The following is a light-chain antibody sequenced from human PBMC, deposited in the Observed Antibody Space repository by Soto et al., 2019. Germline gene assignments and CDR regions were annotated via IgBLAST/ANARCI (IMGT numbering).Light chain of an antibody. J-gene: IGLJ3*02. V-gene: IGLV1-40*01. CDR2: SHN. CDR3: QSYDIALSAAGV. Sequence: QSVLTQPPSVSGAPGQRVTISCTGSTSNIGAGYDVHWYQQLPGAAPTLLISSHNNRPSGVPDRFFGSKSGTSASLTIIGLQAEDEAYYYCQSYDIALSAAGVFGGGTKLTVL. CDR1: TSNIGAGYD.